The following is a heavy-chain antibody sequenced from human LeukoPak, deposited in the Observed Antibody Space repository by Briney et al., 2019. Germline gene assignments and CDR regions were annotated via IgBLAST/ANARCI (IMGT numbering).Heavy chain of an antibody. CDR2: INHSGST. Sequence: SETLSLTCAVYGGSFSGYYWSWIRQPPGKGLEWIGEINHSGSTNYNPSLKSRVTISVDTSKNQFSLKLSSVTAADTAVYYCARLGAGPTYYDFWSGYSSFYFDYWGQGTLVTVSS. D-gene: IGHD3-3*01. V-gene: IGHV4-34*01. CDR3: ARLGAGPTYYDFWSGYSSFYFDY. CDR1: GGSFSGYY. J-gene: IGHJ4*02.